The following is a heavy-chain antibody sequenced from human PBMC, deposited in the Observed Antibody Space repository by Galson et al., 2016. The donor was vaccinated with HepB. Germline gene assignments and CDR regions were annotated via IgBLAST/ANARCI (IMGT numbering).Heavy chain of an antibody. V-gene: IGHV3-53*01. D-gene: IGHD2-2*01. CDR1: GFNVSGNY. CDR3: ARVRFCSSTTCYDAFDV. J-gene: IGHJ3*01. CDR2: IYRDDNT. Sequence: SLRLSCAASGFNVSGNYMTWFRQAPGKGLQWVSTIYRDDNTYYADSVKGRFTISRDNFKNTLYLQMDSLRAEDSAVYYCARVRFCSSTTCYDAFDVWGLGTMVSVSS.